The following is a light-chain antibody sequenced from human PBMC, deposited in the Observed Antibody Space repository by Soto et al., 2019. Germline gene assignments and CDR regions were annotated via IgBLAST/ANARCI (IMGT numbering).Light chain of an antibody. Sequence: QSVLTQPASVSGSPGQSITISCTGTSTDIGAYKYVSWYQQHPGKAPKLMIYEVRNRPSGVSNRFSGSKSGNTASLTISGLQAEDEAEYFCSSYTSRSTNVFGTGTKVTVL. CDR2: EVR. CDR1: STDIGAYKY. J-gene: IGLJ1*01. CDR3: SSYTSRSTNV. V-gene: IGLV2-14*01.